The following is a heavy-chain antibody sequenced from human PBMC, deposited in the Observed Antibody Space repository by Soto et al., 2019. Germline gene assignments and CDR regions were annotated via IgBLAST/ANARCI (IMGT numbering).Heavy chain of an antibody. CDR2: ISDDGSST. J-gene: IGHJ4*02. CDR1: GFTFSSYW. V-gene: IGHV3-74*01. CDR3: ARGIGYSAQDY. D-gene: IGHD1-1*01. Sequence: LRLSCAASGFTFSSYWMHLVRQAPGKGLVWVSRISDDGSSTSYADSVKGRFTISRDNAKNTLFLQMDSLRAEDTAVYYCARGIGYSAQDYWGQGTLVTVSS.